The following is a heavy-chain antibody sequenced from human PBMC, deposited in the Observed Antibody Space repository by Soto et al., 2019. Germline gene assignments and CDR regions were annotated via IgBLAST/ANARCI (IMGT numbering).Heavy chain of an antibody. CDR3: ARVAGDTAMASMDV. CDR2: IIPIFGTA. V-gene: IGHV1-69*13. D-gene: IGHD5-18*01. J-gene: IGHJ6*02. CDR1: GGTFSSYA. Sequence: ASVKVSCKASGGTFSSYAISWVRQAPGQGLEWMGGIIPIFGTANYEQKFQGRVTITADESTSTAYMELSSLRSEDTAVYYCARVAGDTAMASMDVWGQGTTVTVSS.